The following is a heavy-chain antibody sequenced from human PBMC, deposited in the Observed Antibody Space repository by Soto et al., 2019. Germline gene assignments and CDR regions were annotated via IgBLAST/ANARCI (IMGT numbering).Heavy chain of an antibody. V-gene: IGHV3-33*01. CDR1: GFTFSAYP. Sequence: PGGSLRLSCAASGFTFSAYPMHWVRQAPGKGLEWLTLIWYDGIDKYYADSVKGRFTFSRDDSKNTLYLQIDSLRAEDTAVYFCARGNGYSYGAFFDYWGQGALVTVSS. CDR3: ARGNGYSYGAFFDY. D-gene: IGHD5-18*01. J-gene: IGHJ4*02. CDR2: IWYDGIDK.